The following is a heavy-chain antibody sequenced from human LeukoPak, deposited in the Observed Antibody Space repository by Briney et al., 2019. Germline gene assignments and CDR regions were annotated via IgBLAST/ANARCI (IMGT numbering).Heavy chain of an antibody. CDR1: GFPFSSYS. J-gene: IGHJ3*02. V-gene: IGHV3-48*01. CDR2: ISSSRTT. CDR3: ASFPPYMVRTDAFDI. D-gene: IGHD3-10*01. Sequence: GGSLRLSCAASGFPFSSYSMNWVRQAPGEGLEWVSYISSSRTTSYADSVKGRFTISRDNAKNSLYLQMNSLRAEDTAVYYCASFPPYMVRTDAFDIWGQGTMVTVSS.